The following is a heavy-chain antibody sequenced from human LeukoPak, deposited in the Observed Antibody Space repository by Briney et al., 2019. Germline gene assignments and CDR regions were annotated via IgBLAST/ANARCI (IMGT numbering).Heavy chain of an antibody. D-gene: IGHD6-19*01. V-gene: IGHV1-18*01. Sequence: ASVKVSCKASGYTFTSYGISWVRQAPGQGLGWMGWISAYNGNTNYAQKLQGRVTMTTDTSTSTAYMELRSLRSDDTAVYYCARYSSGWFSVDGDDYWGQGTLVTVSS. CDR1: GYTFTSYG. CDR2: ISAYNGNT. J-gene: IGHJ4*02. CDR3: ARYSSGWFSVDGDDY.